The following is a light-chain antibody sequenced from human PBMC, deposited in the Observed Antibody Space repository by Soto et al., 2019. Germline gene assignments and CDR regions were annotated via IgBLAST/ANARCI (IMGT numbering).Light chain of an antibody. J-gene: IGKJ1*01. V-gene: IGKV1-5*03. Sequence: RMTHSAATLSASVGYRVTITCRASQTINRWLAWYQQKPGEVPKLLIYKASVLESGVPSRFSGSGSGTEFTLTISRLQPEDVATYYCQHWPFGQVCKA. CDR1: QTINRW. CDR2: KAS. CDR3: QHWP.